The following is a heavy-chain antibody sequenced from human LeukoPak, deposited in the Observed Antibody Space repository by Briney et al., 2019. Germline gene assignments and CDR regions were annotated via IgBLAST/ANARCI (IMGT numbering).Heavy chain of an antibody. CDR2: IYYSGST. D-gene: IGHD2-21*01. CDR3: ARRGDVRGNAFDI. V-gene: IGHV4-39*01. J-gene: IGHJ3*02. Sequence: SETLSLTCTVSGGSISSSSYYWGWIRQPPGKGLEWIGSIYYSGSTYYNQSLKSRVTISVDTSKNQFSLKLSSVTAADTAVYYCARRGDVRGNAFDIWGQGTMVTVSS. CDR1: GGSISSSSYY.